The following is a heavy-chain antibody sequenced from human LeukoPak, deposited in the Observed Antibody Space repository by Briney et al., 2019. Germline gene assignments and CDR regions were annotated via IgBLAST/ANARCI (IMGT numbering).Heavy chain of an antibody. CDR1: GFTFSSNS. V-gene: IGHV3-21*01. Sequence: GGSLRLSCAASGFTFSSNSMTWVRQAPGKGLEWVSFISSSGSYIYYADSVKGRFTISRDNAKNSLYLQMNSLRAEDTAVYYCAREDSFKAFDIWGQGTMVTVSS. D-gene: IGHD3-22*01. J-gene: IGHJ3*02. CDR3: AREDSFKAFDI. CDR2: ISSSGSYI.